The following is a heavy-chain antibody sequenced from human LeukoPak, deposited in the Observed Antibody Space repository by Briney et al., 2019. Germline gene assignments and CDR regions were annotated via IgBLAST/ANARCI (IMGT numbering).Heavy chain of an antibody. Sequence: SETLSLTCAVSDYSITSDYYWGWIRPTPGKGLEWIGSIYHSGSTYYNPSLKSRVTISVDTSKNQFSLKLTSVTAADTAVYYCAREGSTSGTNWFDPWGQGTLVTVSS. V-gene: IGHV4-38-2*02. CDR3: AREGSTSGTNWFDP. J-gene: IGHJ5*02. CDR1: DYSITSDYY. CDR2: IYHSGST. D-gene: IGHD3-10*01.